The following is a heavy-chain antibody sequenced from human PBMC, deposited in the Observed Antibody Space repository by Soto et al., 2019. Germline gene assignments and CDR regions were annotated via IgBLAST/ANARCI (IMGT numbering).Heavy chain of an antibody. V-gene: IGHV3-23*01. CDR3: ARDPSHSYYTLFYYFDY. CDR2: ISGSGSNT. CDR1: GFTFSSYG. Sequence: ESGGGVVQPGRSLRLSCAASGFTFSSYGMHWVRQAPGKGLEWVSAISGSGSNTYYADSVKGRFTISRDDSKSTLYLQMNSLRAEDTAVYYCARDPSHSYYTLFYYFDYWGQGTLVTVSS. D-gene: IGHD1-26*01. J-gene: IGHJ4*02.